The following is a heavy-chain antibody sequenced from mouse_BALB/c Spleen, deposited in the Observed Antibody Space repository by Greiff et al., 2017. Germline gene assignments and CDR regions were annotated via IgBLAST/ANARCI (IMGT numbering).Heavy chain of an antibody. CDR2: IWAGGST. CDR1: GFSLTSYG. V-gene: IGHV2-9*02. Sequence: VKLQESGPGLVAPSQSLSITCTVSGFSLTSYGVHWVRQPPGKGLEWLGVIWAGGSTNYNSALMSRLSISKDNSKSQVFLKMNSLQTDDTAMYYCARATMITLYYFDYWGQGTTLTVSS. CDR3: ARATMITLYYFDY. D-gene: IGHD2-4*01. J-gene: IGHJ2*01.